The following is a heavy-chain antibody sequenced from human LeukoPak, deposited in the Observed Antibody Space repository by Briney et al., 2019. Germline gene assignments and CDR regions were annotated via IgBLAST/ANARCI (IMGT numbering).Heavy chain of an antibody. Sequence: SETLSLTCTVSGGSISSYYWSWIRQPPGKGLEWIGYIYYSGSTNYNPSLKSRVTISVDTSKNQFSLKLSSVTAADTAVYYCAGGQGDGHNWGDYYYYYGMDVWGQGTTVTVSS. CDR3: AGGQGDGHNWGDYYYYYGMDV. D-gene: IGHD5-24*01. CDR2: IYYSGST. J-gene: IGHJ6*02. CDR1: GGSISSYY. V-gene: IGHV4-59*01.